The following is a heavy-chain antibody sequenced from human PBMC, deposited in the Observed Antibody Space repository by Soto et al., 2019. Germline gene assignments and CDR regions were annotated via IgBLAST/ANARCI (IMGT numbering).Heavy chain of an antibody. CDR1: GYTFTSYA. CDR3: ARDQGVQLVLPDAFAR. Sequence: ASVMVSCKASGYTFTSYAMYWVRPAPGQRLEWMGWINAGNGHTKYSQKFQGRVTITRDTSASTAYMELSCLRSEDTAVYYCARDQGVQLVLPDAFARWGQGAMVTGSS. D-gene: IGHD6-13*01. CDR2: INAGNGHT. V-gene: IGHV1-3*01. J-gene: IGHJ3*01.